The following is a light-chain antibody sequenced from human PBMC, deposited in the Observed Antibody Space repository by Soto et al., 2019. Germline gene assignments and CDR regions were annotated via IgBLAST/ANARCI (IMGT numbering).Light chain of an antibody. J-gene: IGKJ1*01. CDR1: QRVSSY. Sequence: EIVLTQSPVTLSLSPGERATLSCRASQRVSSYLAWYQQKPGQAPRLLIYDTSNRATGVPARFSGSGSGTDFTLTISSLEPEDFAVYYCQQRSNLVTFGQGTKVEIK. CDR2: DTS. CDR3: QQRSNLVT. V-gene: IGKV3-11*01.